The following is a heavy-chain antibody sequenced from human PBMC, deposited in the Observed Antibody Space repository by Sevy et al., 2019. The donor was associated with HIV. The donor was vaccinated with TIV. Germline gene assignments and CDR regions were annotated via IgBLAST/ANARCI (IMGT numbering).Heavy chain of an antibody. J-gene: IGHJ4*02. CDR1: GFTFRTYG. Sequence: GGSLRLSCAASGFTFRTYGMQWVHQAPGKGLEWVAFIGYDGNNKYYTDSVKGRFTISRDNSKNTLYMHMNSLRAEDTAVYCCANGDYYFDYWGQGTLVTVSS. V-gene: IGHV3-30*02. CDR3: ANGDYYFDY. CDR2: IGYDGNNK. D-gene: IGHD2-21*02.